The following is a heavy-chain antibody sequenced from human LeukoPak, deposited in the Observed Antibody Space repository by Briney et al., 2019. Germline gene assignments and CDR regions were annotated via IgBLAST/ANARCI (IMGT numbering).Heavy chain of an antibody. CDR1: GFTFSTHW. CDR3: ARASGGATTNGGYYFAY. Sequence: GGSLRLSCAASGFTFSTHWMSWVRQAPGKGLEWVANIKQDGSGKYYVDSVKGRFTISRDNAKNSLYLQMNSLRGEDTAVYYCARASGGATTNGGYYFAYWGQGTLVTVSS. CDR2: IKQDGSGK. J-gene: IGHJ4*02. D-gene: IGHD2-8*01. V-gene: IGHV3-7*01.